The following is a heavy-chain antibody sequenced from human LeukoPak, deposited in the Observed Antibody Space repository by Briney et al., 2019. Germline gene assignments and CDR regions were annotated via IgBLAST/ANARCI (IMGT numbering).Heavy chain of an antibody. CDR3: ASPGYCSGGSCYRGGFDY. CDR2: IIPIFGTA. D-gene: IGHD2-15*01. V-gene: IGHV1-69*05. Sequence: ASVKVSCKASGGTFISYAISWVRQAPGQGREWMGGIIPIFGTANYAQKFQGRVTITTEESTSTDYMELSSLRSEDTAVYYCASPGYCSGGSCYRGGFDYWGQGTLVTVSS. CDR1: GGTFISYA. J-gene: IGHJ4*02.